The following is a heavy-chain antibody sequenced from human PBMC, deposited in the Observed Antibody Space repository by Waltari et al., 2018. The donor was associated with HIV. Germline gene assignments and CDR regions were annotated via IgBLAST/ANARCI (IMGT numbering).Heavy chain of an antibody. Sequence: QLQLRESGPGLVKPSGTLSLSCIVSGGAISRSIYFWGWIRQTPGKGLEWIGSTHDNGTTPYNPSPKSRVTISIDTSKTQFSRKVTSVTAADTAAYYCARKGWLGGRYFQHWGLGTLVTVSS. J-gene: IGHJ1*01. CDR3: ARKGWLGGRYFQH. V-gene: IGHV4-39*01. CDR2: THDNGTT. CDR1: GGAISRSIYF. D-gene: IGHD6-19*01.